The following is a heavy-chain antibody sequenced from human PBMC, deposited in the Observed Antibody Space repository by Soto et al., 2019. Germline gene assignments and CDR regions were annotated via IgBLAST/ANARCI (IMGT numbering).Heavy chain of an antibody. D-gene: IGHD4-17*01. Sequence: ASVKVSCKASGYTFTSYGISWVRQAPGQGLEWMGWISAYNGNTNYAQKLQGRVTMTTDTSTSTAYMELRSLRSDDTAVYYCARGIQTWVTTNSEYFQHWGQGTLVTSPQ. CDR3: ARGIQTWVTTNSEYFQH. CDR1: GYTFTSYG. V-gene: IGHV1-18*01. J-gene: IGHJ1*01. CDR2: ISAYNGNT.